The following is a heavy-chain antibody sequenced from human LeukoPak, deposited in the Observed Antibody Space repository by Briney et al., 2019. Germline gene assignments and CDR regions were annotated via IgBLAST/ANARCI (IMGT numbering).Heavy chain of an antibody. V-gene: IGHV4-30-4*01. J-gene: IGHJ4*02. CDR3: AGGLRYFDWFLYRHGDCYLDS. D-gene: IGHD3-9*01. Sequence: SQTLSLTRTVVGGSISSGDYYSSRLRQPPGKGLEWIGYIDYSGSTYHNPSLKSRVIMSVDTSTVQFSLKLSSLTPAATAVYYSAGGLRYFDWFLYRHGDCYLDSWDQGTLVTVSS. CDR2: IDYSGST. CDR1: GGSISSGDYY.